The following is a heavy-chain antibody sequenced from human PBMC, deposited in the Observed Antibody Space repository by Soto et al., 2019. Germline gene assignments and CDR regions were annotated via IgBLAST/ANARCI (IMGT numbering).Heavy chain of an antibody. CDR2: ISAGNGNT. CDR1: GYTFTSYA. V-gene: IGHV1-3*01. D-gene: IGHD6-6*01. J-gene: IGHJ6*02. Sequence: ASVKLSCKASGYTFTSYAMHWVRQAPGQRLEWMGWISAGNGNTKYSQKFQGRVTITRDTSASTAYMELSSLRSEDTAVYYCARPSSSRTYYYYGMDVWGQGTTVTVSS. CDR3: ARPSSSRTYYYYGMDV.